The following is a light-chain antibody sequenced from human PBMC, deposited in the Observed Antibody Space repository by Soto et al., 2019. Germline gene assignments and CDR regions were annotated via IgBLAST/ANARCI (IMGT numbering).Light chain of an antibody. CDR3: GSYTSIITLYV. CDR1: SSDVGGYNY. CDR2: EVS. Sequence: QSVLTQPASVSGSPGQSITISCTVTSSDVGGYNYVSWYQQHPGKAPKLMIYEVSNRPSGVSNRFSGSKSGNTASLTISGLQAEDEADYYCGSYTSIITLYVFGSGTKVTVL. V-gene: IGLV2-14*01. J-gene: IGLJ1*01.